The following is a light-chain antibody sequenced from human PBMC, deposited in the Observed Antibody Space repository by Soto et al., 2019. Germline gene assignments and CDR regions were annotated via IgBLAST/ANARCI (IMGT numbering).Light chain of an antibody. CDR2: GAS. V-gene: IGKV3-15*01. CDR3: QQYNNWPPWT. Sequence: EKVMTQSPATLSVSPGERATLSCRARQSVSTNLAWYQQKPGQAPRLLIYGASTRATGIPARFSGSGSGTEFTLTISSLQSEDFAVYYCQQYNNWPPWTFGQGTKVEIK. CDR1: QSVSTN. J-gene: IGKJ1*01.